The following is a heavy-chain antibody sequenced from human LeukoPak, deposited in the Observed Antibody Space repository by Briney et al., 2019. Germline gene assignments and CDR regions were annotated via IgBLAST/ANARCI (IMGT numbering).Heavy chain of an antibody. V-gene: IGHV4-39*07. Sequence: SETLSLTCTVSGGSISSSSYYWGWIRQPPGKGLEWIGSIYYSGSTYYNPSLKSRVTISVDTSKNQFSLKLSSVTAADTAVYYCARAPGGGDYFDYWGQGTLVTVSS. CDR3: ARAPGGGDYFDY. CDR1: GGSISSSSYY. D-gene: IGHD2-15*01. J-gene: IGHJ4*02. CDR2: IYYSGST.